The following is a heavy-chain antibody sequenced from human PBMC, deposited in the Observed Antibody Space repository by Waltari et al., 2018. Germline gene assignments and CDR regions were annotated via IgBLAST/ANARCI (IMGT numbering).Heavy chain of an antibody. Sequence: QVQLVESGGGVVQPGTSLRLSCAASGFTFSSYAMHWIRQAPGKGLEWVAFISFDGSNKYYADSVNGRFTFSRDNSENRLYLQMNSLRAEDTAVYYCARYSADILSDYYSHYFDYWGQGTLVTVSS. D-gene: IGHD3-9*01. V-gene: IGHV3-30-3*01. J-gene: IGHJ4*02. CDR3: ARYSADILSDYYSHYFDY. CDR1: GFTFSSYA. CDR2: ISFDGSNK.